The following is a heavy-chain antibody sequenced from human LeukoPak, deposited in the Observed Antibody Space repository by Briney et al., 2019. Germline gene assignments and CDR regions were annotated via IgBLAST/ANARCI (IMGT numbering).Heavy chain of an antibody. CDR3: AIHLSAAIPDY. J-gene: IGHJ4*02. CDR2: NYPCGST. V-gene: IGHV4-38-2*01. Sequence: PSETLSLTCAVSGYSISSGYYWGWLRQPPGKGLEWIGCNYPCGSTYYNPSLKSRVTISVDTSKNQCSLKLSSVTAADTAVYYCAIHLSAAIPDYWGQGTLVTVSS. CDR1: GYSISSGYY. D-gene: IGHD2-2*02.